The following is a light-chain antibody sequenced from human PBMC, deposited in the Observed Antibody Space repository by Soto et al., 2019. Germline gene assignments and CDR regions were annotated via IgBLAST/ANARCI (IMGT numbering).Light chain of an antibody. CDR1: SSDVGGYNY. Sequence: QSALTPPASVPGSPGQSVTISCTGTSSDVGGYNYVSWYQQHPGKAPKLMIYDVSNRPSGVSNRFSGSKSGNTASLTISGLQAEDEADYYCSSYTSSSTVVFGGGTKVTVL. J-gene: IGLJ2*01. CDR3: SSYTSSSTVV. CDR2: DVS. V-gene: IGLV2-14*01.